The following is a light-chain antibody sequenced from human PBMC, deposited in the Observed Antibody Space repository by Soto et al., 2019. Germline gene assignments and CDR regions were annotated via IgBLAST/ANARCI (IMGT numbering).Light chain of an antibody. J-gene: IGLJ1*01. CDR2: EVS. CDR1: SSDLSGYNY. CDR3: SSYASSRGV. Sequence: QSVLAQSASVSGSPGQSITISCTGTSSDLSGYNYVSWYQQHPGKAPKLIIYEVSNRPSGVPNRFSGSKSGNTASLTISGLQAEDEADYYCSSYASSRGVFGTGTKVTVL. V-gene: IGLV2-14*01.